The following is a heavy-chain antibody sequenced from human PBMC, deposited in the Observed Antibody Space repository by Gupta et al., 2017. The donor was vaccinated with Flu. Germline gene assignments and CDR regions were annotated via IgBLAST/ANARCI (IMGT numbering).Heavy chain of an antibody. V-gene: IGHV1-8*01. CDR3: ARNVAPDL. J-gene: IGHJ5*02. CDR2: VNPNSGNT. D-gene: IGHD5-12*01. CDR1: GYDFTSYD. Sequence: ASGYDFTSYDLTWVRQAPGQGLEYMGWVNPNSGNTGYAQKFQGRVTMTRIIATSTAYMELTSLRSDDTAVYYCARNVAPDLWGQGTLVTVSS.